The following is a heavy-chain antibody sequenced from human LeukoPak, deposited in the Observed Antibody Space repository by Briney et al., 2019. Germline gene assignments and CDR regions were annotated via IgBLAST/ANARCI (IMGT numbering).Heavy chain of an antibody. V-gene: IGHV4-59*01. Sequence: SETLSLTCTVSGGSITTYYWTWIRQPPGKGLEWIGYINYSGSTNYNPSLKSRVTISVDTSKNKFSRKLSSVTAADTAVYYCARAQLNLLVDFGMDVWGQGTTVTVSS. CDR1: GGSITTYY. D-gene: IGHD1-1*01. CDR3: ARAQLNLLVDFGMDV. J-gene: IGHJ6*02. CDR2: INYSGST.